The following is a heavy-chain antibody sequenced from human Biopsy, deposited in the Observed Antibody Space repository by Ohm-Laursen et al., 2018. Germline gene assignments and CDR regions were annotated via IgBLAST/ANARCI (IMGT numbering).Heavy chain of an antibody. J-gene: IGHJ4*02. CDR1: GYTFTNYA. D-gene: IGHD3-3*01. V-gene: IGHV1-18*01. CDR3: AREGTSVTFFGKISDYYFDF. Sequence: ASVKASSKASGYTFTNYAINWVRQAPGQGLEWLGWISVKTGNTNYTQKLQGRVTMTTDTSTNTAYMELRSLRSDDTALYYCAREGTSVTFFGKISDYYFDFWGPGTVVTVSS. CDR2: ISVKTGNT.